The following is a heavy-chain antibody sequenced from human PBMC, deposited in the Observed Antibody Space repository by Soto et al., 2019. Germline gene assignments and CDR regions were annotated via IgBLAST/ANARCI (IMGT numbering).Heavy chain of an antibody. D-gene: IGHD2-2*01. CDR1: GGSVSSGSYY. CDR3: ARSQQVVVVPAATGGVDTAPRDAFDI. J-gene: IGHJ3*02. CDR2: IYYRGST. V-gene: IGHV4-61*01. Sequence: QVQLQESGPGLVKPSETLSLTCTVSGGSVSSGSYYWSWIRQPPGKGLEWSGYIYYRGSTNYNPSLKIRFTISVDTSKKQFFLKLSSVNAAEKNVYYCARSQQVVVVPAATGGVDTAPRDAFDIWGQGTMVTVSS.